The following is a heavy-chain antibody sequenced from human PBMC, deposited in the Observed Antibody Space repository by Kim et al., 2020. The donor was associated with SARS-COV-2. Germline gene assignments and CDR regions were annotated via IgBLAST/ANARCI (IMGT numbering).Heavy chain of an antibody. J-gene: IGHJ5*02. V-gene: IGHV4-59*13. D-gene: IGHD3-3*01. CDR2: IYYSGST. CDR1: GGSISSYY. Sequence: SETLSLTCTVSGGSISSYYWSWIRQPPGKGLEWIGYIYYSGSTNYNPSLKSRVTISVDTSKNQFSLKLSSVTAADTAVYYCARCGFYDFWSGYDPHGWFDPWGQGTLVTVSS. CDR3: ARCGFYDFWSGYDPHGWFDP.